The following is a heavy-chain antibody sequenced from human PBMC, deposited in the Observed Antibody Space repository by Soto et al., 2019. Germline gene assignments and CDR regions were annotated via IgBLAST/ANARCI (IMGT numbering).Heavy chain of an antibody. CDR1: GYTFTSYG. Sequence: QVQLVQSGAEVKKPGASVKVSCKASGYTFTSYGISWVRQAPGQGLEWMGWISAYNGNTNYAQKLQGRVTLTTDTSTSTAYRERRSLRSDDTAVYYCARDQGYSYGAFYVDYWGQGTLVTVSS. CDR3: ARDQGYSYGAFYVDY. CDR2: ISAYNGNT. V-gene: IGHV1-18*01. J-gene: IGHJ4*02. D-gene: IGHD5-18*01.